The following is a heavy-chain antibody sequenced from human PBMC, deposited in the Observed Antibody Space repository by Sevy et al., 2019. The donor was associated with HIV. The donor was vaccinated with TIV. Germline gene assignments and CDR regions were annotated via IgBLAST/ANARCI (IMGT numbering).Heavy chain of an antibody. D-gene: IGHD1-1*01. J-gene: IGHJ4*02. V-gene: IGHV3-49*02. CDR1: GFDFSIYS. Sequence: GVSLRLSCAASGFDFSIYSMSWVRQAPGKGLEWVAFLKSKADGGTVDHAASVKGRFTISRDDSKSIAYLQMNDLTTEDTGVYYCTRWKGLQSIFDYWGQGALVTVSS. CDR2: LKSKADGGTV. CDR3: TRWKGLQSIFDY.